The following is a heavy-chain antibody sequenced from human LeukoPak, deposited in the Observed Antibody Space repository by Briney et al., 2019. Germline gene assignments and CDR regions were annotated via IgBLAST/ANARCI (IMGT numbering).Heavy chain of an antibody. CDR2: ISGSGGST. CDR1: GFIFSYYA. CDR3: ARVVYDFWSAYDY. J-gene: IGHJ4*02. Sequence: PGGSLRLSCAVSGFIFSYYAMNWVRQAPGKGLEWVSAISGSGGSTYYADSVKGRFTISRDNSKNTLYLQMNSLRAEDTALYYCARVVYDFWSAYDYWGQGTLVTVSS. V-gene: IGHV3-23*01. D-gene: IGHD3-3*01.